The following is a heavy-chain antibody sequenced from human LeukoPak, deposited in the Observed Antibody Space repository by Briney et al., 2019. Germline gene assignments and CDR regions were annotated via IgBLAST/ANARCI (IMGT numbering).Heavy chain of an antibody. CDR2: IYTSGST. V-gene: IGHV4-4*07. J-gene: IGHJ5*02. CDR3: ARGGLYYYDSNNWFDP. CDR1: GGSISSYY. Sequence: SETLSLTCTVSGGSISSYYWSWIRQPAGKGLEWIGRIYTSGSTNYNPSLKSRITMSVDTSKNQFSLKLSSVTAANTALYYCARGGLYYYDSNNWFDPWSQGTLVTVSS. D-gene: IGHD3-22*01.